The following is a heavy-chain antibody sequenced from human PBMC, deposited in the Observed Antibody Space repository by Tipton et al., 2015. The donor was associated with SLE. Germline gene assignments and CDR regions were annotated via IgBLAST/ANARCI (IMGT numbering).Heavy chain of an antibody. J-gene: IGHJ6*02. D-gene: IGHD3-10*01. CDR3: AGRPGTGSYMDV. CDR1: GGSITSHY. Sequence: GLVKPSETLSLTCAVSGGSITSHYWSWIRQPPGKELEWIGYIYYSGYTNYNPSLKSRVTMSLDTSKSQFSLRLSSVTAADTATYYCAGRPGTGSYMDVWGQGTTVTVSS. V-gene: IGHV4-59*11. CDR2: IYYSGYT.